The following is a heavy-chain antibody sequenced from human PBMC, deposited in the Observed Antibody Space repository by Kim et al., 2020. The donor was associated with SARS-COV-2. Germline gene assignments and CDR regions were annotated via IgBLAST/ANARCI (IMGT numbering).Heavy chain of an antibody. CDR1: GYAFSDYS. D-gene: IGHD2-15*01. CDR2: INPNTGDA. Sequence: ASVKVSCKASGYAFSDYSIHWVRQAPGQGLEWMGWINPNTGDAHYAQKVQGWVTITRDTSISTAYMEVTSLKSDDTAVYYCARDLGGFDGSGYFCYWGQGTLVTVSS. V-gene: IGHV1-2*04. J-gene: IGHJ4*01. CDR3: ARDLGGFDGSGYFCY.